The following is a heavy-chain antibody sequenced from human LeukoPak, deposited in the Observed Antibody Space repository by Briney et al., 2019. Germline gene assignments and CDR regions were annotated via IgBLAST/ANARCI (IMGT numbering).Heavy chain of an antibody. J-gene: IGHJ4*02. CDR2: IYYSGST. V-gene: IGHV4-31*03. CDR1: GGSISSGGYY. Sequence: PSQTLSLTCTVSGGSISSGGYYWSWIRQHPGKGLEWIGYIYYSGSTYYNPSLKSRVTISVDTSKNQFSLKLSSVTAADTAVYYCASGGRDGYNFYYWGQGTLVTVSS. CDR3: ASGGRDGYNFYY. D-gene: IGHD5-24*01.